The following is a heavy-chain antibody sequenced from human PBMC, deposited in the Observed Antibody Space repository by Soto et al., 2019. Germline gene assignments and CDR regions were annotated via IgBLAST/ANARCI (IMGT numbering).Heavy chain of an antibody. CDR2: IIPIFGTA. V-gene: IGHV1-69*13. Sequence: ASVKVSCKASGGIFSSYAISWVRQAPGQGLEWMGGIIPIFGTANYAQKFQGRVTITADESASTAYMELSSLRSEDTAVYYCARSVGLAAAGTYWGQGTLVTVSS. CDR3: ARSVGLAAAGTY. D-gene: IGHD6-13*01. J-gene: IGHJ4*02. CDR1: GGIFSSYA.